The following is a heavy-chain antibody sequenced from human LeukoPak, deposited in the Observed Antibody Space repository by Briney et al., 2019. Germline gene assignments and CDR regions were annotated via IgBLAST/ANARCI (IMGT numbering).Heavy chain of an antibody. CDR3: ARETYYGSGNSYCDY. Sequence: PSQTLSLTCTVSGGSISSGSYYWSWIRQPAGKGLEWIGRIYTSGSTNYNPSLKSRVTISVDTSKNQFSLKVSSVTAADTAVYYCARETYYGSGNSYCDYWGQGTLVTVSS. CDR1: GGSISSGSYY. V-gene: IGHV4-61*02. D-gene: IGHD3-10*01. J-gene: IGHJ4*02. CDR2: IYTSGST.